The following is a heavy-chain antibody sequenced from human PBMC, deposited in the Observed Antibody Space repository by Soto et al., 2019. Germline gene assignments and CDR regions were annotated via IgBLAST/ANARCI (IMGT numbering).Heavy chain of an antibody. CDR2: IYYSGST. CDR3: ARHPAPTYYYDSSGYYFDY. D-gene: IGHD3-22*01. CDR1: GGSISSSSYY. V-gene: IGHV4-39*01. J-gene: IGHJ4*02. Sequence: PSETLSLTCTVSGGSISSSSYYWGWIRQPPGKGLEWIGSIYYSGSTYYNPSLKSRVTISVDTSKNQFSLKLSSVTAADTAVYYCARHPAPTYYYDSSGYYFDYWGQGTLVTVSS.